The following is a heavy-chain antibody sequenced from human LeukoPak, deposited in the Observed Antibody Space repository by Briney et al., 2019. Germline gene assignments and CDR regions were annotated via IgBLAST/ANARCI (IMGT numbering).Heavy chain of an antibody. D-gene: IGHD3-10*01. CDR1: GFTFSSYA. V-gene: IGHV3-23*01. CDR3: AKEMWFGELTGYGLDV. Sequence: GGSLTLSCAASGFTFSSYAMNWVRQAPGKGLEWVSAISGSGGTIYYADSVKGRFTISRDNSKNTLYLQMNSLRAEDTAVYYCAKEMWFGELTGYGLDVWGRGTTVTVSS. J-gene: IGHJ6*02. CDR2: ISGSGGTI.